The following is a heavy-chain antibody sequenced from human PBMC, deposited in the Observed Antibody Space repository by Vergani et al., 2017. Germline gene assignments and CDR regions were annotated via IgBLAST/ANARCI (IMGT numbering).Heavy chain of an antibody. Sequence: EVQLVESGGGLVQPGGSLRLSCAASGFTFSSYAMHWVRQAPGKGLEYVSGISNNGGSTYYADSVKGRFTISRDNSKNTLYLQMGSLRAEDMAVYYCARRYCSSTSCYTASPLITNYYMDVWGKGTTVTVSS. CDR2: ISNNGGST. CDR1: GFTFSSYA. CDR3: ARRYCSSTSCYTASPLITNYYMDV. D-gene: IGHD2-2*02. V-gene: IGHV3-64*07. J-gene: IGHJ6*03.